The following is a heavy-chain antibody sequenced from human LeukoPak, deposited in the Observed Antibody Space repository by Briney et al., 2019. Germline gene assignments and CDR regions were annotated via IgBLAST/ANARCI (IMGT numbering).Heavy chain of an antibody. CDR2: ISGNGGSA. Sequence: PGGSLRLSCAASGFTLNNYAMSWVRQSPGKGLERVSTISGNGGSAYYTDSVKGRFTISRDNSKNTLYLQLNSLSAEDSAVYYCAKDGAKWAPPKAFEHWGQGTLVTVSS. CDR1: GFTLNNYA. V-gene: IGHV3-23*01. CDR3: AKDGAKWAPPKAFEH. D-gene: IGHD4/OR15-4a*01. J-gene: IGHJ4*02.